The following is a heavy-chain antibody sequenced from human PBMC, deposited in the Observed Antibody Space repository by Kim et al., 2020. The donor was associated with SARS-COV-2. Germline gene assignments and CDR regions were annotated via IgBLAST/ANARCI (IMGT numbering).Heavy chain of an antibody. CDR3: ARDRDTMVRGVYPTFYYYGMDV. Sequence: ASVKVSCKASGYTFTGYYMHWVRQAPGQGLEWMGWINPNSGGTNYAQKFQGRVTMTRDTSISTAYMELSRLRSDDTAVYYCARDRDTMVRGVYPTFYYYGMDVWGQATTVTVSS. D-gene: IGHD3-10*01. CDR2: INPNSGGT. V-gene: IGHV1-2*02. CDR1: GYTFTGYY. J-gene: IGHJ6*02.